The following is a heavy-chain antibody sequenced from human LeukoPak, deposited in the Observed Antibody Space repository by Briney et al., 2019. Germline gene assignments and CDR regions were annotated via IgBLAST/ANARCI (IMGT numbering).Heavy chain of an antibody. CDR3: ARARDAYDSSGYYQY. CDR2: IYYSGST. CDR1: GGSISSYY. D-gene: IGHD3-22*01. J-gene: IGHJ4*02. Sequence: SETLSLTCTVSGGSISSYYWSWIRQPPGKGLEWIGYIYYSGSTNYNPSLKSRVTISVDTSKNQFSLKLSSVTAADTAVYYCARARDAYDSSGYYQYWGQGILVTVSS. V-gene: IGHV4-59*01.